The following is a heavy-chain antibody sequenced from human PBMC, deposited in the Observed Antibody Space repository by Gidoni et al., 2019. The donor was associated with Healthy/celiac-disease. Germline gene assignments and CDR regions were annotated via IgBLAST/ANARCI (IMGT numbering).Heavy chain of an antibody. CDR3: AKDQLVRLGGFDY. CDR1: GFTFSSYA. J-gene: IGHJ4*02. Sequence: EVQLLESGGGLVQPGGSLRLSCAASGFTFSSYAMSWVRQAPGKGLEWVSAISGSGGSTYYADSVKARFTISRDNSKNTLYLQMNSLRAEDTAVYYCAKDQLVRLGGFDYWGQGTLVTVSS. V-gene: IGHV3-23*01. CDR2: ISGSGGST. D-gene: IGHD3-16*01.